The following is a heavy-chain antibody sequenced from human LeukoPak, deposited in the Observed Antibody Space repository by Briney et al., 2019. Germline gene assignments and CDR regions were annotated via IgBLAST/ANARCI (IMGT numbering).Heavy chain of an antibody. Sequence: GGSLRLSCAASGFTFSSYAMSWVRQAPGKGLEWVAGIAGGDDRFYADSVKGRFSISRDNSKNTLYLQMNSLRAEDTAVYYCAKDRRITMIVVVIRYAFDIWGQGTMVTVSS. CDR2: IAGGDDR. V-gene: IGHV3-23*01. CDR3: AKDRRITMIVVVIRYAFDI. J-gene: IGHJ3*02. CDR1: GFTFSSYA. D-gene: IGHD3-22*01.